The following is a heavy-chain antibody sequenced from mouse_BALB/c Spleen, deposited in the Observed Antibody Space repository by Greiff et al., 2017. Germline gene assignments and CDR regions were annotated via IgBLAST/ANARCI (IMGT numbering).Heavy chain of an antibody. CDR1: GYTFTDYA. D-gene: IGHD1-1*01. CDR2: ISTYYGDA. CDR3: ARERGRWYFDV. Sequence: QVQLKQSGAELVRPGVSVKISCKGSGYTFTDYAMHWVKQSHAKSLEWIGVISTYYGDASYNQKFKGKATMTVDKSSSTAYMELARLTSEDSAIYYCARERGRWYFDVWGAGTTVTVSS. J-gene: IGHJ1*01. V-gene: IGHV1S137*01.